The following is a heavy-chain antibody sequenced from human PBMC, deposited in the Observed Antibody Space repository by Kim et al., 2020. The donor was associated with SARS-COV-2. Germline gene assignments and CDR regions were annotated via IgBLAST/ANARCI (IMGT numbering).Heavy chain of an antibody. CDR3: TRENIAVAGGDAFDI. V-gene: IGHV3-49*04. D-gene: IGHD6-19*01. CDR1: GFTFGDYA. J-gene: IGHJ3*02. CDR2: IRSKAYGGTT. Sequence: GGSLRLSCTASGFTFGDYAMSWVRQAPGKGLEWVGFIRSKAYGGTTEYAASVKGRFTISRDDSKSIAYLQMNSLKTEDTAVYYCTRENIAVAGGDAFDIWGQGTMVTVSS.